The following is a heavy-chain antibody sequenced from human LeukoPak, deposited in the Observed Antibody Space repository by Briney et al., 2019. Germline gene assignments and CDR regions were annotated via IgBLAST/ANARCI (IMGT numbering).Heavy chain of an antibody. Sequence: ASVKVSCKVSGYTLTELSMHWVRQAPGKGLEWMGGFDPEDGETIYAQKFQGRVTVTEDTSTDTAYMELSSLRSEDTAVYYCATTYYYDSSGYDAFDIWGQGTMVTVSS. CDR1: GYTLTELS. CDR3: ATTYYYDSSGYDAFDI. V-gene: IGHV1-24*01. CDR2: FDPEDGET. D-gene: IGHD3-22*01. J-gene: IGHJ3*02.